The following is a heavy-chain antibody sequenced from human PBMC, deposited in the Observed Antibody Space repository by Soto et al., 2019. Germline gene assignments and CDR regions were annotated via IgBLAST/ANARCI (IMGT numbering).Heavy chain of an antibody. CDR1: GGSVSSVNYY. V-gene: IGHV4-30-4*01. Sequence: QVQLQESGPGLVKPSQTLSLTCTVSGGSVSSVNYYWSWIRQPPGKGLEWIGYIYYSGSTYHNPSLKSRLTISIDTSKTQFSLKLSSVTAADTAVYYCARETFYYDSRGPRPIDYWGQGTLVTVSS. J-gene: IGHJ4*02. D-gene: IGHD3-22*01. CDR2: IYYSGST. CDR3: ARETFYYDSRGPRPIDY.